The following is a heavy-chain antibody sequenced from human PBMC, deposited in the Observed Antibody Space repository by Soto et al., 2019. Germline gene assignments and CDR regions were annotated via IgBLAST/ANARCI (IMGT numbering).Heavy chain of an antibody. V-gene: IGHV3-30-3*01. Sequence: GGSLRSSCEGSGFTFRRHALHWVRQAPGKVLELVAVVSKDGSVKYWIQSVKGRFTLSRDNSKNTVYLEMNSLRPEDTGVYYCVRSRSGSVADSFELWGHGTLVNVST. J-gene: IGHJ4*01. CDR2: VSKDGSVK. CDR1: GFTFRRHA. CDR3: VRSRSGSVADSFEL. D-gene: IGHD3-3*01.